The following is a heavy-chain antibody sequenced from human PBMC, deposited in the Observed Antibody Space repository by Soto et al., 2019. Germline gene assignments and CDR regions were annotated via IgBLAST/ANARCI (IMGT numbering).Heavy chain of an antibody. CDR1: GFSVSSSD. J-gene: IGHJ6*02. CDR2: IYSGGST. Sequence: GGSLRLSCAASGFSVSSSDMSWVRQVPGEGLEWVSVIYSGGSTHDADYVKGRFSVSRDTSKNTVDLQMNSLRVDDTAVYYCGTASRKYYHFAMDVWGQGTGVTVS. CDR3: GTASRKYYHFAMDV. V-gene: IGHV3-53*01.